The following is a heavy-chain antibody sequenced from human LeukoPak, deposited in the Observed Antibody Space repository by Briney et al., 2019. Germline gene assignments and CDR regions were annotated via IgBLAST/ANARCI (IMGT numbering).Heavy chain of an antibody. CDR1: GFTVSSNY. V-gene: IGHV3-53*05. CDR3: SKWLVAEYFQH. Sequence: GGSLRLSCAASGFTVSSNYMSWVRQAPGKGLEWVSVIYSGGSTYYADSVKGRFTISRDNSKNTLYLQMNSLRAEDTAVYYCSKWLVAEYFQHWGQGTLVTVSS. CDR2: IYSGGST. J-gene: IGHJ1*01. D-gene: IGHD6-19*01.